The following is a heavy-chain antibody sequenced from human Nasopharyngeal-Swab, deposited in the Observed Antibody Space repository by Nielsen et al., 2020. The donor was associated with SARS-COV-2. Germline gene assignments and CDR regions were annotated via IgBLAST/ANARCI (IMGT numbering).Heavy chain of an antibody. D-gene: IGHD5-18*01. V-gene: IGHV4-59*01. CDR3: ARGGLSLGYSYDYYYYGMDV. CDR2: IYYSGST. Sequence: SETLSLTCTASGGSISSYYWSWIRQPPGKGLEWIGYIYYSGSTNYNPSLKSRVTISVDTSKNQFSLKLSSVTAADTAVYYCARGGLSLGYSYDYYYYGMDVWGQGTTVTVSS. CDR1: GGSISSYY. J-gene: IGHJ6*02.